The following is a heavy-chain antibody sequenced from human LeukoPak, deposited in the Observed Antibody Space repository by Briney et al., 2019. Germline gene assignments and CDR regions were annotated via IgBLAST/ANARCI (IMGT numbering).Heavy chain of an antibody. J-gene: IGHJ4*02. CDR3: AHGTMYQLDY. CDR1: GFTFSTYA. Sequence: GGSLRLSCAASGFTFSTYAMSWVRQAPGKGLEWVSAITDSARSTYYADSVKGRFTISRDNSKNTLYLQMNSLRAEDTAVYYCAHGTMYQLDYWGQGTLVTVSS. D-gene: IGHD2-2*01. CDR2: ITDSARST. V-gene: IGHV3-23*01.